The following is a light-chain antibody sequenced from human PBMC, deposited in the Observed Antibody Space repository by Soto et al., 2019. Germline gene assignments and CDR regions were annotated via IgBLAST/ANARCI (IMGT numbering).Light chain of an antibody. J-gene: IGKJ4*01. CDR2: DAY. Sequence: ESQITQSRRSLSESVGDRVTITCQASHDIGNSVNWYQDKPGQAPKLVIYDAYNLETGVPSTFSGGGYGTHFTFTISSLRPEDIGTYYCLQHNSYPRTFGGGTKVDI. CDR3: LQHNSYPRT. CDR1: HDIGNS. V-gene: IGKV1-33*01.